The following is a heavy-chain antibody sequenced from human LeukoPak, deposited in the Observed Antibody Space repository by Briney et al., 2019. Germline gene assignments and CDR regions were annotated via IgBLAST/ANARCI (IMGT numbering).Heavy chain of an antibody. V-gene: IGHV1-69-2*01. D-gene: IGHD3-22*01. CDR3: AAVLPGGSSYYPTSDY. CDR2: VDPEDGET. Sequence: ASVKVSCKASGDTFTDYYIHWVQQAPGKGLEWMGRVDPEDGETIYAEKFQGRVTIIADTSTDTVYLELSSLRSEDTAVYYCAAVLPGGSSYYPTSDYWGQGTLVTISS. CDR1: GDTFTDYY. J-gene: IGHJ4*02.